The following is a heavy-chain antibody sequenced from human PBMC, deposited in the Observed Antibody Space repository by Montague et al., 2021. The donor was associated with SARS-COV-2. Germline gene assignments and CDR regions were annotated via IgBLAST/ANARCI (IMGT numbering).Heavy chain of an antibody. CDR1: GSSVRSYY. CDR3: ARENTVTTFGGPYYIDS. V-gene: IGHV4-59*02. CDR2: IYDGGST. J-gene: IGHJ4*02. D-gene: IGHD4-17*01. Sequence: SETLSLTCIVSGSSVRSYYWSWIRQPPGKGLEWIGYIYDGGSTNYNPSRKSRVTISVDTSKNQSSLKLSSVTAADTAVYYCARENTVTTFGGPYYIDSWGQGTLVTVSA.